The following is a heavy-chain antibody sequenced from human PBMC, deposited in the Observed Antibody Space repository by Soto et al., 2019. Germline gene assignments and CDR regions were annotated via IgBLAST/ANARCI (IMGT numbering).Heavy chain of an antibody. Sequence: GXSVKVSFNASGYTFTSYGISLVRHSPGQGLEWMGWISAYNGNTNYAQKLQGRVTMTTDTSTSTAYMELRSLRSPDTAVYYCARSPYSSSSGGIGDYWGQGTLVTVSS. CDR3: ARSPYSSSSGGIGDY. CDR2: ISAYNGNT. D-gene: IGHD6-6*01. V-gene: IGHV1-18*01. J-gene: IGHJ4*02. CDR1: GYTFTSYG.